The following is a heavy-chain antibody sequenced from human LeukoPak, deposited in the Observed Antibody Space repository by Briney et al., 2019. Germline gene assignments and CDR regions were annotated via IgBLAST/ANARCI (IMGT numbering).Heavy chain of an antibody. CDR1: GYSISSGYY. J-gene: IGHJ4*02. V-gene: IGHV4-38-2*01. CDR3: ARAPYDFWSGYSVLDFDY. CDR2: IYHSGST. Sequence: SETLSLTCAVSGYSISSGYYWGWIRQPPGKGLEWIGSIYHSGSTYYNPSLKSRVTISVDTSKNQFSLKLSSVTAAATAVYYCARAPYDFWSGYSVLDFDYWGQGTLVTVSS. D-gene: IGHD3-3*01.